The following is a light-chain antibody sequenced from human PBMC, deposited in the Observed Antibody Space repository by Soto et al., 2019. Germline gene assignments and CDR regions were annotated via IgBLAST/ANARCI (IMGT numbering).Light chain of an antibody. CDR3: KHYGGSTRT. CDR1: QSVSASY. Sequence: EIVLTQSPGTLSLSPGERATLSCRATQSVSASYLAWYQQKPGQAPRLLIYGASSRATGIPDRFSGSGSGTDFTLTISRLEPEDFAVYYCKHYGGSTRTFGQGTKVEIK. V-gene: IGKV3-20*01. CDR2: GAS. J-gene: IGKJ1*01.